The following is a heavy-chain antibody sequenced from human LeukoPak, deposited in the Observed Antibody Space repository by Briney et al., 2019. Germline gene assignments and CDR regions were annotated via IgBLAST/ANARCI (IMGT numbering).Heavy chain of an antibody. Sequence: ASVKVSCKVSGYTLTELSMHWVRQAPGKGLEWMGSFDPEEGERIYAQKFQGRVTMTEDTSTDTAYMELSSLRSEDTAVYYCATSKAYCDGDCYAHFDDWGQGTLVTVSS. CDR2: FDPEEGER. V-gene: IGHV1-24*01. D-gene: IGHD2-21*02. CDR3: ATSKAYCDGDCYAHFDD. CDR1: GYTLTELS. J-gene: IGHJ4*02.